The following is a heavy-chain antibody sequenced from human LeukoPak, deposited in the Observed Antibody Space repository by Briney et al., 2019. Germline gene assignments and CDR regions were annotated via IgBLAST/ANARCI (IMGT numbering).Heavy chain of an antibody. CDR1: GSSFTSYW. CDR2: IYPGDSDT. D-gene: IGHD3-16*02. Sequence: KPGESLQISCQGSGSSFTSYWIGWVRQLPGKGLEWMGIIYPGDSDTRYSPSFQGQVTISADKSISTAYLQWSSLRASDTAMYYCARSVYDYVWGSYRYHNWFDPWGQGTLVTVSS. V-gene: IGHV5-51*01. CDR3: ARSVYDYVWGSYRYHNWFDP. J-gene: IGHJ5*02.